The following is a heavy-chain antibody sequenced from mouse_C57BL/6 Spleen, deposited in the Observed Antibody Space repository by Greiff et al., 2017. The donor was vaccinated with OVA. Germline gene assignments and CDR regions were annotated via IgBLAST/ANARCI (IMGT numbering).Heavy chain of an antibody. CDR2: ISYDGSN. Sequence: DVKLQESGPGLVKPSQSLSLTCSVTGYSITSGYYWNWIRQFPGNKLEWMGYISYDGSNNYNPSLKNRISITRDTSKNQFFLKLNSVTTEDTATYYCAREGGNYWYFDVWGTGTTVTVSS. CDR3: AREGGNYWYFDV. J-gene: IGHJ1*03. V-gene: IGHV3-6*01. CDR1: GYSITSGYY. D-gene: IGHD2-1*01.